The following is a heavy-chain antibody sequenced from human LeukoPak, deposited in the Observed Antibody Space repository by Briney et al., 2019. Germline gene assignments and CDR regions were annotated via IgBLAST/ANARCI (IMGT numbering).Heavy chain of an antibody. D-gene: IGHD2-2*02. J-gene: IGHJ5*02. CDR1: GGTFSNYA. V-gene: IGHV1-69*05. Sequence: GASVKVSCKASGGTFSNYAISWVRQAPGQGLEWMGGIIPIFGTANYAQKFQGRVTITTDESTSTAYMELSSLRSEDTAVYYCASEVGYCSSTSCYTPWFDPWGQGTLVTVSS. CDR2: IIPIFGTA. CDR3: ASEVGYCSSTSCYTPWFDP.